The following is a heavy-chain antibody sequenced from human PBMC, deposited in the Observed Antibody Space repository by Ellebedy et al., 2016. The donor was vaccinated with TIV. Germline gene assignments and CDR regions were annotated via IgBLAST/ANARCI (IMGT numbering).Heavy chain of an antibody. J-gene: IGHJ4*02. V-gene: IGHV3-23*01. CDR1: GFTFSSYA. CDR2: ISGSGGST. Sequence: GESLKISXAASGFTFSSYAMSWVRQAPGKGLEWVSAISGSGGSTYYADSVKGRFTISRDNSKNTLYLQMNSLRAEDTAVYYCAKSSYSSSWYLYFDYWGQGTLVTVSS. D-gene: IGHD6-13*01. CDR3: AKSSYSSSWYLYFDY.